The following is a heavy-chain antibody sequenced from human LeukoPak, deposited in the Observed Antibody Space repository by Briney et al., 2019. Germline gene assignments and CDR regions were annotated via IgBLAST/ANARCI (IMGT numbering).Heavy chain of an antibody. V-gene: IGHV4-59*12. CDR1: GGSISSYY. CDR2: IYYSGST. CDR3: ARVVNYGDFFDS. D-gene: IGHD4-17*01. Sequence: SETLSLTCTVSGGSISSYYWSWIRQPPGKGLEWIGYIYYSGSTYYNPSLKSRVTISVDTSKNQFSLKLSSVTAADTAVYYCARVVNYGDFFDSWGQGTLVTVSS. J-gene: IGHJ4*02.